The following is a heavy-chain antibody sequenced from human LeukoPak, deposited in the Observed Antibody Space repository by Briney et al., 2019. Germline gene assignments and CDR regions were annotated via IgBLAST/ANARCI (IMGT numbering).Heavy chain of an antibody. J-gene: IGHJ3*01. D-gene: IGHD3-16*01. CDR2: IIPIFGTA. CDR3: ATEGYVWSAFDV. V-gene: IGHV1-69*13. Sequence: ASVKVSCTASGGTFSSYAISWVRQAPGQGLEWMGGIIPIFGTANYAQKFQGRVTITADESTSTAYMELSSLRSEDTAVYYCATEGYVWSAFDVWGQGTMVTVSS. CDR1: GGTFSSYA.